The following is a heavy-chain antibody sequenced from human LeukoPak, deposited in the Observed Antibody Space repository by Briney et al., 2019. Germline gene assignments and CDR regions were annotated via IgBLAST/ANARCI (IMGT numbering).Heavy chain of an antibody. J-gene: IGHJ4*02. CDR2: ISSTGVTT. D-gene: IGHD1-26*01. Sequence: GGSLRLSCAASAFTFSSYAMNWVRPARGKGLEGVSVISSTGVTTYYADAVKGRFTVSRDNSRNTLYLQMNSLRAEDTAVYYCAKLITPATTGGIDSWGQGTLVTVSS. CDR3: AKLITPATTGGIDS. V-gene: IGHV3-23*01. CDR1: AFTFSSYA.